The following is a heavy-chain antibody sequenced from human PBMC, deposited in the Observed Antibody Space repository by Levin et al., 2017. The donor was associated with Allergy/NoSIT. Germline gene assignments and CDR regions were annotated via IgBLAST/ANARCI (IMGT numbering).Heavy chain of an antibody. Sequence: GGSLRLSCAASGFTFSSYAMHWVRQAPGKGLEWVAVISYDGSNKYYADSVKGRFTISRDNSKNTLYLQMNSLRAEDTAVYYCARGGYCSGGSCSEDDYGMDVWGQGTTVTVSS. J-gene: IGHJ6*02. CDR2: ISYDGSNK. CDR3: ARGGYCSGGSCSEDDYGMDV. D-gene: IGHD2-15*01. CDR1: GFTFSSYA. V-gene: IGHV3-30-3*01.